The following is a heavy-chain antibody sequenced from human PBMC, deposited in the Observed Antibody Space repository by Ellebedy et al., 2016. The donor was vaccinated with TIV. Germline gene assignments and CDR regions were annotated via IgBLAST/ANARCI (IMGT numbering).Heavy chain of an antibody. D-gene: IGHD3-10*01. CDR2: INGNGANT. V-gene: IGHV3-23*01. CDR1: GASISSYY. Sequence: PSETLSLTCTVSGASISSYYWSWVRQAPGKGLEWVSAINGNGANTYYADSVKGRFTISRDNSKNTLYLQMNSLSAEDTAVYFCAKVIPYYGSGSYHSYYFDYWGQGTLVTVSS. CDR3: AKVIPYYGSGSYHSYYFDY. J-gene: IGHJ4*02.